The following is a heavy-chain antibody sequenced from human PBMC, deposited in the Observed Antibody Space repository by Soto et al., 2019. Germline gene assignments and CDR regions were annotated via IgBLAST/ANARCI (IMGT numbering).Heavy chain of an antibody. CDR3: ARDQWDSGGYSGLDP. CDR2: IYHSGST. CDR1: GGSISSGDYF. Sequence: LTCTVSGGSISSGDYFWSWIRQPPGKGLEWIGNIYHSGSTYYTPSLKSRVIISLDTSKNQFSLRLSTVTAADTAVYFCARDQWDSGGYSGLDPWGQGTLVTVSS. V-gene: IGHV4-30-4*01. D-gene: IGHD3-22*01. J-gene: IGHJ5*02.